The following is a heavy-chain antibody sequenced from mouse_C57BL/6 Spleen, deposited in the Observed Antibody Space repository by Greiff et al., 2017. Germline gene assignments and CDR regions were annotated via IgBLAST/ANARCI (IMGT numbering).Heavy chain of an antibody. J-gene: IGHJ4*01. Sequence: EVKLMESEGGLVQPGSSMKLSCTASGFTFSDYYMAWVRQVPEKGLEWVANINYDGSSTYYLDSLKSRFIISRDNAKNILYLQMSSLKSEDTATYYCARDQPLYAMDYWGQGTSVTVSS. CDR2: INYDGSST. V-gene: IGHV5-16*01. CDR3: ARDQPLYAMDY. CDR1: GFTFSDYY.